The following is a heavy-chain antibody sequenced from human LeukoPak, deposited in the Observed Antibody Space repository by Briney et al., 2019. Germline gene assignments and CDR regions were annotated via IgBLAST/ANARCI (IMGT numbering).Heavy chain of an antibody. Sequence: GGSLRLSCAASGFTFSAYEMNWVRQAPGKGLEWVSYIGSSGSTVYYADSVKGRFTISRDNAKNSLYMQMESLRVEDTAVYYCAKVAKYYYGPETYYFFEQWGQGTPVTASS. V-gene: IGHV3-48*03. CDR2: IGSSGSTV. CDR3: AKVAKYYYGPETYYFFEQ. CDR1: GFTFSAYE. D-gene: IGHD3-10*01. J-gene: IGHJ4*02.